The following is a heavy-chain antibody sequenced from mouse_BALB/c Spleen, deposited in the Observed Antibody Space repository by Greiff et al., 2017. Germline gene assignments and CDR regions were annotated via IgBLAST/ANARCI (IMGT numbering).Heavy chain of an antibody. CDR1: GYTFSSYW. V-gene: IGHV1-9*01. CDR3: ARGDGYLSFAY. Sequence: QVQLQQSGAELMKPGASVKISCKATGYTFSSYWIEWVKQRPGHGLEWIGEILPGSGSTNYNEKFKGKATFTADTSSNTAYMQLSSLTSEDSAVYYCARGDGYLSFAYWGQGTLVTVSA. J-gene: IGHJ3*01. CDR2: ILPGSGST. D-gene: IGHD2-3*01.